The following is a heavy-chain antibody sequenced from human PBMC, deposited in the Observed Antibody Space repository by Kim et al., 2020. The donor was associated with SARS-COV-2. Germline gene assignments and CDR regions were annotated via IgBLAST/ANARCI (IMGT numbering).Heavy chain of an antibody. CDR2: LNRDGSET. J-gene: IGHJ4*02. D-gene: IGHD3-9*01. V-gene: IGHV3-74*01. Sequence: GGSLRLSCAASGFTFSSYWMHWVRQAPGKGLVWVSSLNRDGSETYYADSVRGRFTISRDNAKKTLYLQMNSLRAEETAVYYCARDEGLDTPGIRGFDRWGQGTLVTVSS. CDR1: GFTFSSYW. CDR3: ARDEGLDTPGIRGFDR.